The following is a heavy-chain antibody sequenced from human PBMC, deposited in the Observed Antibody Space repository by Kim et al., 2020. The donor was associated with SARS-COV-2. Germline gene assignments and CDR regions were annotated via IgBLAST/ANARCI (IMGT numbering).Heavy chain of an antibody. V-gene: IGHV1-2*06. Sequence: ASVKVSCKASGYTFTGYYMHWVRQAPGQGLEWMGRINPNSGGTNYAQKFQGRVTMTRDTSISTAYMELSRLRSDDTAVYYCARELSNYYGPKGTIDYWGQGTLVTVSS. D-gene: IGHD3-10*01. J-gene: IGHJ4*02. CDR3: ARELSNYYGPKGTIDY. CDR2: INPNSGGT. CDR1: GYTFTGYY.